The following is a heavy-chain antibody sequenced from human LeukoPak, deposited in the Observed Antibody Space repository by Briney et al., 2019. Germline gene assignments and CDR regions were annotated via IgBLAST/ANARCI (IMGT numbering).Heavy chain of an antibody. Sequence: SETLSLTCTVSGGSISSYYWSWIRQPPGKGLEWIGYIYYSGSTNYNPSLKSRVTISVDTSKNQFSLKLSSVTAADTAVYYCASGFYDFWSGLFDYWGQGTLVTVSS. CDR3: ASGFYDFWSGLFDY. CDR1: GGSISSYY. J-gene: IGHJ4*02. CDR2: IYYSGST. V-gene: IGHV4-59*01. D-gene: IGHD3-3*01.